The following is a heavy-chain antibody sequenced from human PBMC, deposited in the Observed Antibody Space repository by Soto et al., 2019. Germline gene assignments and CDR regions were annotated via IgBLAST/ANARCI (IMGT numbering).Heavy chain of an antibody. V-gene: IGHV3-23*01. CDR3: AKDLRPYNRLDP. J-gene: IGHJ5*02. CDR1: EFTFGNYA. CDR2: ISGSGSNP. D-gene: IGHD1-1*01. Sequence: GGSLRLSCAASEFTFGNYAMSWVRQAPGGGLEWVSSISGSGSNPFYAGSVKGRFTMSRDNSKNTVYLQMNNLRVEDTAVYYCAKDLRPYNRLDPWGQGALVTVS.